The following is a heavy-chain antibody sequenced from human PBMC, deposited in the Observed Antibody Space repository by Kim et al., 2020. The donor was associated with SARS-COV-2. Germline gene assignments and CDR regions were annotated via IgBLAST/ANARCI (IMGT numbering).Heavy chain of an antibody. V-gene: IGHV4-59*01. CDR2: IYYSGST. CDR3: ARGGSSGYYPEDYYYGMDV. J-gene: IGHJ6*02. Sequence: SETLSLTCTVSGGSISSYYWSWIRQPPGKGLEWIGYIYYSGSTNYNPSLKSRVTISVDTSKNQFSLKLSSVTAADTAVYYCARGGSSGYYPEDYYYGMDVWGQGTTVTVSS. D-gene: IGHD3-22*01. CDR1: GGSISSYY.